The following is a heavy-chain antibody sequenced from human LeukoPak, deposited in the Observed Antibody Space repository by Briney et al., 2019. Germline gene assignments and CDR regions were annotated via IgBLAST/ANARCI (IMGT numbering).Heavy chain of an antibody. CDR2: LSYDGSNS. J-gene: IGHJ4*02. V-gene: IGHV3-30*18. Sequence: GGSLRLSCAASGFTFSSFGMHWVRQAPREGLEWVAVLSYDGSNSFYADSVKGRFTISRDNSKNTLYLQMNSLRPEDTAVYYCAKDASTVTLHADYWGQGTLVTVSS. CDR1: GFTFSSFG. D-gene: IGHD4-17*01. CDR3: AKDASTVTLHADY.